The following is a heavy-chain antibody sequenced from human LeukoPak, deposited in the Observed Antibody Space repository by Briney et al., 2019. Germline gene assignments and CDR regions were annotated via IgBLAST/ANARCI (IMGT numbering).Heavy chain of an antibody. CDR1: GYTFTAYY. V-gene: IGHV1-2*02. J-gene: IGHJ4*02. CDR2: INPNSGGT. D-gene: IGHD1-26*01. Sequence: ASVKASCKASGYTFTAYYIHWVRQAPGQGLEWMGWINPNSGGTNYAQNFQGRVTVTRDTSISTAYMELSSLTSDDTALYYCAREFIVGATVDYWGQGTLVTVSS. CDR3: AREFIVGATVDY.